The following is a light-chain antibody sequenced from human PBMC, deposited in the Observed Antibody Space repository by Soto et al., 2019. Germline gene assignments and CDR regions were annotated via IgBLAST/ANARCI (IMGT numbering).Light chain of an antibody. CDR2: DVS. CDR1: SSDVGGYNY. J-gene: IGLJ1*01. V-gene: IGLV2-14*01. CDR3: RSYTSSSTLGV. Sequence: QSALTQPASVSGSPGQSITISCTGTSSDVGGYNYVSWYQQHPGKAPKLMIYDVSNRPSGVSNRFSGSKSGNTASLTISGLQAEDEADYYCRSYTSSSTLGVFGTGTKVTDL.